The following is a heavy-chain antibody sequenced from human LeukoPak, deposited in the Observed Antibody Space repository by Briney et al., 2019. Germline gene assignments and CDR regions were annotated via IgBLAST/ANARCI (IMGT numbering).Heavy chain of an antibody. CDR1: GFTFSSYA. CDR3: AKDPYCGGDCYFDL. CDR2: ISASGGST. V-gene: IGHV3-23*01. Sequence: GGSLRLSCAASGFTFSSYAMSWVRQAPGKGLEWVSGISASGGSTSYADSVKGRSTISRDNSKNTLYLQLNSLRAEDTAVYYCAKDPYCGGDCYFDLWGRGTLVTVSS. D-gene: IGHD2-21*01. J-gene: IGHJ2*01.